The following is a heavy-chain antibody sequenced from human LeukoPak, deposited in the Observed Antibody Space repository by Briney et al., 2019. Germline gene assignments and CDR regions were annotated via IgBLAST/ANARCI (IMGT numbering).Heavy chain of an antibody. CDR1: GGSISSSSYY. V-gene: IGHV4-39*01. Sequence: PSETLSLTCTVSGGSISSSSYYWGWIRQPPGKGLEWIGSIYYSGSTYYNPSLKSRVTISVDTSKNQFSLKLSSVTAADTAVYYCARLGNYGDYPGNVFDIWGQGTMVTVSS. D-gene: IGHD4-17*01. CDR3: ARLGNYGDYPGNVFDI. J-gene: IGHJ3*02. CDR2: IYYSGST.